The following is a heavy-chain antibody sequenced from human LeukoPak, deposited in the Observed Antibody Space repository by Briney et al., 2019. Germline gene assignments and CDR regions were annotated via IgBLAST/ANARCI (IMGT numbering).Heavy chain of an antibody. V-gene: IGHV4-4*07. CDR3: ARVGGYYYGSGRPYYYYGMDV. Sequence: SETLSLTCTVSGGSISSYYWSWIRQPAGKGLEWIGGIYTSGSTNYNPSLKSRVTMSVDTPKNQFSLKLSSVTAADTAVYYCARVGGYYYGSGRPYYYYGMDVWGQGTTVTVSS. CDR1: GGSISSYY. D-gene: IGHD3-10*01. CDR2: IYTSGST. J-gene: IGHJ6*02.